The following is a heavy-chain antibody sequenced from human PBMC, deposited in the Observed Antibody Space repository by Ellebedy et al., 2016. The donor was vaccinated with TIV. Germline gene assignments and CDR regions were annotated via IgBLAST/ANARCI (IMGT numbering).Heavy chain of an antibody. CDR3: ARHGVAAPPWFDP. J-gene: IGHJ5*02. D-gene: IGHD6-13*01. CDR1: GGSISSNSFY. V-gene: IGHV4-39*01. CDR2: FFYSVSAYRGST. Sequence: SETLSLTCSVSGGSISSNSFYWGWIRQPPGKGLEWIGSFFYSVSAYRGSTHHNPSLGGRVAISVDTSKNQFSLKLGSATAADTATYYCARHGVAAPPWFDPWGQGILVTVSS.